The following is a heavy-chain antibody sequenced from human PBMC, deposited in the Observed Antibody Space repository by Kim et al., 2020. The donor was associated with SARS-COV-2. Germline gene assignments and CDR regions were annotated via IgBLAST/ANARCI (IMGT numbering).Heavy chain of an antibody. J-gene: IGHJ2*01. D-gene: IGHD3-10*01. CDR2: IKSKTDGGTT. V-gene: IGHV3-15*01. CDR1: GFTFSNAW. Sequence: GGSLRLSCAASGFTFSNAWMSWVRQAPGKGLEWVGRIKSKTDGGTTDYAAPVKGRFTISRDDSKNTLYLQMNSLKTEDTAVYYCTTGTGDLGYFDLWGRGTLVTVSS. CDR3: TTGTGDLGYFDL.